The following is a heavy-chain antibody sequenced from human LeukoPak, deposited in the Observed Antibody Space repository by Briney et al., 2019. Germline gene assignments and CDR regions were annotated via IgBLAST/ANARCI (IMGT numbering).Heavy chain of an antibody. V-gene: IGHV4-34*01. CDR2: INHSGST. CDR3: ASQSTGIAAAGNWFDP. J-gene: IGHJ5*02. Sequence: SETLSLTCALYGGSFSGYYWSWIRQPPGKGLEWIGEINHSGSTNYNPSLKSRVTISVDTSKNQFSLKLSSVTAADTAVYYCASQSTGIAAAGNWFDPWGQGTLVTVSS. D-gene: IGHD6-13*01. CDR1: GGSFSGYY.